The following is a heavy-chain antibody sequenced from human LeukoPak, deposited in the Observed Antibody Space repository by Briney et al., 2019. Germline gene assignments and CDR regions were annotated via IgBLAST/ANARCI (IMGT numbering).Heavy chain of an antibody. D-gene: IGHD2-21*02. Sequence: GGSLRLSCAASGFTVSSNYMSWVRQAPGKGLEWVSVMYSGGSTYYADSVKGRFTISRDNAKNTLYLQMNSLRAEDTAVYYCARDISYCGGDCAPYYFDYWGQGTLVTVSS. CDR3: ARDISYCGGDCAPYYFDY. J-gene: IGHJ4*02. CDR1: GFTVSSNY. CDR2: MYSGGST. V-gene: IGHV3-66*01.